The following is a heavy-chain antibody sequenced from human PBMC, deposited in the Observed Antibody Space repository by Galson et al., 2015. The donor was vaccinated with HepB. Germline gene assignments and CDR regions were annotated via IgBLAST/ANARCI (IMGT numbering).Heavy chain of an antibody. Sequence: QSGAEVKKSGESLRISCKGSGFSFTSYWIAWVRQTPGNDLEWIGIIFPSDSDTRYSPSFQGQVTISADKSINTAYLQWSSLKVSDTAIYYCARKGKDSSDIRWFDPWGQGTLVTVSS. J-gene: IGHJ5*02. V-gene: IGHV5-51*01. CDR2: IFPSDSDT. CDR3: ARKGKDSSDIRWFDP. CDR1: GFSFTSYW. D-gene: IGHD3-22*01.